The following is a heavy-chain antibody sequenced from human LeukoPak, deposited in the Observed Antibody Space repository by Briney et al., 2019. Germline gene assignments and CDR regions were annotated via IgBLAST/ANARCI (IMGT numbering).Heavy chain of an antibody. D-gene: IGHD5-24*01. V-gene: IGHV3-30*02. J-gene: IGHJ3*02. Sequence: GGSLRLSCAASGFTFSSYGMHWVRQAPGKGLEWVAFIRYDGSNKYYADSVKGRFTISRDNSKNTLYLQMNSLRAEDTAVYYCARVGGSKNDAFDIWGQGTMVTVSS. CDR1: GFTFSSYG. CDR3: ARVGGSKNDAFDI. CDR2: IRYDGSNK.